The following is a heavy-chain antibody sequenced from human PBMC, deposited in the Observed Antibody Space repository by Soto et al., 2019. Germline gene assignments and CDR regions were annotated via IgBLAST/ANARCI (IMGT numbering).Heavy chain of an antibody. V-gene: IGHV4-31*03. CDR3: ARDNPADDYGDYGGFDY. D-gene: IGHD4-17*01. Sequence: QVQLQESGPGLVKPSQTLSLTCTVSGGSISSGGYYWSWIRQHPGKGLEWIGYIYYSGSTYYNPSLKSRVTISVDTSKNQFSLKLSSVTAADTAVYYCARDNPADDYGDYGGFDYWGQGTLVTVSS. J-gene: IGHJ4*02. CDR1: GGSISSGGYY. CDR2: IYYSGST.